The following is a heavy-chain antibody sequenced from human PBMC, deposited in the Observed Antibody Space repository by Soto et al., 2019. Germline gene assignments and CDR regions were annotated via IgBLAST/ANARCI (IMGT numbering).Heavy chain of an antibody. Sequence: GGSLRLSCAASGFTFSSFAMSWVRQAPGKGLEWVSAISGSGGSTYYADSVKGRFTISRDNSKNTLYLQMNSLRAEDTAVYYCARNGIAVDAFDIWGQGTMVTVSS. CDR2: ISGSGGST. V-gene: IGHV3-23*01. J-gene: IGHJ3*02. CDR1: GFTFSSFA. CDR3: ARNGIAVDAFDI. D-gene: IGHD6-19*01.